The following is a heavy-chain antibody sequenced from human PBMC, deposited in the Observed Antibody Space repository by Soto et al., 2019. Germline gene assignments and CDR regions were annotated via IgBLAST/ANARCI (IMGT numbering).Heavy chain of an antibody. V-gene: IGHV4-31*03. CDR3: ARVGPEGTGGYYYGMDV. CDR1: GGSISSGGYY. CDR2: IYYSGST. Sequence: QVQLQESGPGLVKPSQTLSLTCTVSGGSISSGGYYWSWIRQHPGKGLEWIGYIYYSGSTYYNPSLKRRVTISVDTSKNQFSLKLSSVTAADTAVYYCARVGPEGTGGYYYGMDVWGQGTTVTVSS. D-gene: IGHD1-1*01. J-gene: IGHJ6*02.